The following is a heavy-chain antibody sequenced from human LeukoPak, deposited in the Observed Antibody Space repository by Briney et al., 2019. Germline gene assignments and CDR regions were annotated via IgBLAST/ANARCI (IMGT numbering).Heavy chain of an antibody. CDR3: AKRSASGSYYQQIFDY. CDR2: IRGGGADI. CDR1: GFIFSGYA. V-gene: IGHV3-23*01. Sequence: GGSLRLSCAASGFIFSGYAMSWVRQAPGKGLEWVSSIRGGGADIYYADPVKGRFTISRDNSKNTLYLQMNSLRAEDTAVYYCAKRSASGSYYQQIFDYRGQGTLVTVSS. J-gene: IGHJ4*02. D-gene: IGHD3-10*01.